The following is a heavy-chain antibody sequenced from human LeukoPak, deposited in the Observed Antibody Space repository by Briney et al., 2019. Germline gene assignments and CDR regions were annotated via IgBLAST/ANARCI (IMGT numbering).Heavy chain of an antibody. Sequence: PSETLSLTCAVSGGSITSTNLWNWVRQPPGKGLEWIGQIHHSGSTNYNPSLKSRVTISVDKSNNQFSLKLRSVTAADTAVYYCVRDGGGSDCWGQGTLVTVSS. D-gene: IGHD2-15*01. CDR2: IHHSGST. CDR1: GGSITSTNL. V-gene: IGHV4-4*02. J-gene: IGHJ4*02. CDR3: VRDGGGSDC.